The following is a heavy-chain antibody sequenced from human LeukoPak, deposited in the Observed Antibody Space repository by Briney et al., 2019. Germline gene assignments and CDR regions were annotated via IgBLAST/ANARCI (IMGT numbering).Heavy chain of an antibody. CDR2: IYPGDSDT. V-gene: IGHV5-51*01. CDR3: PRQPVGRNWFDP. Sequence: GESLQISCKGSGYIFTSYWIGWVRQVPGKGLEWMGIIYPGDSDTRYSPSFQGQVTISADKSISTAYRQWSSLKASDAAIYYCPRQPVGRNWFDPWGQGTLVTVPS. D-gene: IGHD2-15*01. J-gene: IGHJ5*02. CDR1: GYIFTSYW.